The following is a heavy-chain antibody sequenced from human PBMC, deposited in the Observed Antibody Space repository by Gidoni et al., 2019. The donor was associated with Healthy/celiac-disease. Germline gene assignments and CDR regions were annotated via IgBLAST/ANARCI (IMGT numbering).Heavy chain of an antibody. CDR1: GVTFSSYS. D-gene: IGHD4-17*01. CDR3: ASGQRHYGDFDY. V-gene: IGHV3-48*02. J-gene: IGHJ4*02. CDR2: ISISSSTI. Sequence: EVQLVESGGALVHPGGSLRLSCASSGVTFSSYSMNWVRQAPGQGLEWVSYISISSSTIYYADSVKGRFTISRDNAKNSLYLQMNSLRDEDTAVYHCASGQRHYGDFDYWGQGPLVTVSS.